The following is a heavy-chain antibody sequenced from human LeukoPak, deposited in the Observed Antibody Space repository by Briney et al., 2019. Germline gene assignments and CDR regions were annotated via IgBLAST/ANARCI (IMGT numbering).Heavy chain of an antibody. CDR1: GGSISSSSYY. J-gene: IGHJ5*02. V-gene: IGHV4-39*01. CDR3: ARRGRATVTTPRHTNWFDP. D-gene: IGHD4-11*01. Sequence: SETLSLTCTVSGGSISSSSYYWGWIRQPPGKGLEWIGEINHSGSTNYNPSLKSRVTISVDTSKNQFSLKLSSVTAADTAVYYCARRGRATVTTPRHTNWFDPWGQGTLVTVSS. CDR2: INHSGST.